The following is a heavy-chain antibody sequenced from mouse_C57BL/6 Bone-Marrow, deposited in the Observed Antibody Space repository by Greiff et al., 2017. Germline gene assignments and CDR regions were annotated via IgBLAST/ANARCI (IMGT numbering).Heavy chain of an antibody. CDR1: GYTFTSYW. J-gene: IGHJ2*01. CDR2: INPSSGYT. Sequence: QVQLQQSGAELAKPGASVKLSCKASGYTFTSYWMHWVKQRPGQGLEWIGYINPSSGYTKYNQKFKDKDTLTADKSSSTAYMQLSSLTYEDSAVYYCAREDYWGQGTTLTVSS. CDR3: AREDY. V-gene: IGHV1-7*01.